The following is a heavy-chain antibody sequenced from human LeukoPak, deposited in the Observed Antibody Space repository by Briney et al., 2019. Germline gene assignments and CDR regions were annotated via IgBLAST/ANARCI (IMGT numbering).Heavy chain of an antibody. J-gene: IGHJ4*02. D-gene: IGHD5-18*01. Sequence: GGSLRLSCAASGFTFSSYAMTWVRQAPGKGLEWVSSISTGGGGTYYGDSVKGRFTISRDNSKSTVYLQMSSLRAEDTAIYYCARGSYGLDYWGQGTLVTVSS. CDR1: GFTFSSYA. V-gene: IGHV3-23*01. CDR2: ISTGGGGT. CDR3: ARGSYGLDY.